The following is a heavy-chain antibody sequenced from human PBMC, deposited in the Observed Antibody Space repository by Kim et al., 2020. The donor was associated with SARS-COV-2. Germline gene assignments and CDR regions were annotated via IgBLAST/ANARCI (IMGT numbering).Heavy chain of an antibody. V-gene: IGHV4-34*01. D-gene: IGHD2-2*01. CDR3: ARGWGVPAAPWVRFDP. J-gene: IGHJ5*02. Sequence: SLKSRVTISVDTSKNQFSLKLSSVTAADTAVYYCARGWGVPAAPWVRFDPWGQGTLVTVSS.